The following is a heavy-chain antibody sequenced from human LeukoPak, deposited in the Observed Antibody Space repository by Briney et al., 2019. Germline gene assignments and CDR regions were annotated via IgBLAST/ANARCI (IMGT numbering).Heavy chain of an antibody. CDR1: GFTFRSYS. CDR3: ARVVSIAAAGDRFDY. V-gene: IGHV3-21*01. J-gene: IGHJ4*02. CDR2: ITSSSSYI. Sequence: PGGSLRLSCAASGFTFRSYSMNGVRQAPGKGLEWVSSITSSSSYIYYADSVTGRFTISRDNAKNSLYLQMNSLRAEDTAVYYCARVVSIAAAGDRFDYWGQGTLVTVSS. D-gene: IGHD6-13*01.